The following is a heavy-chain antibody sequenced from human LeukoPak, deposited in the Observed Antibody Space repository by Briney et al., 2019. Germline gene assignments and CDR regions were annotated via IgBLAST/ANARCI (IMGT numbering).Heavy chain of an antibody. D-gene: IGHD6-13*01. V-gene: IGHV4-34*01. CDR2: INHSGST. CDR1: GGSFSAYY. J-gene: IGHJ5*02. Sequence: SETLSLTCAVYGGSFSAYYWSWIRQPPGKGLEWIGEINHSGSTNYNLSLKSRVTISIDTSKNQFSLEMSSVTAADTAVYYCARGRGARSSRWYNWFDPWGQGTLVTASS. CDR3: ARGRGARSSRWYNWFDP.